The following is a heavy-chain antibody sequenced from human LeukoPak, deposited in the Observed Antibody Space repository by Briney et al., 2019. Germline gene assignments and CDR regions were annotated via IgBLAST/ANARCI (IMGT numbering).Heavy chain of an antibody. CDR3: ARGEWQQLVRYWFDP. CDR1: GFTFSSYW. V-gene: IGHV3-7*02. D-gene: IGHD6-13*01. J-gene: IGHJ5*02. CDR2: IKQDGSEK. Sequence: GGSLRLSCAASGFTFSSYWMSWVRQAPGKGLEWVANIKQDGSEKYYVDSVKGRFTISRDNAKNSLYLQMNSLRAEDTAVYYCARGEWQQLVRYWFDPWGQGTLVTVSS.